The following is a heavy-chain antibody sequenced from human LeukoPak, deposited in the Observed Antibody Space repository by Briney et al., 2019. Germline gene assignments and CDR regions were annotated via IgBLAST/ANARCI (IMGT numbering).Heavy chain of an antibody. J-gene: IGHJ1*01. D-gene: IGHD3-22*01. Sequence: ASVKVSCKASGYTFTSYGISWVRQAPGQGLEWMGWISAYNGNTNYAQKLQGRVTMTTDTSTSTAYMELRRLRSDDTAVYYCAREGPNYYDSSGYPPEYFQHWGQGTLVTVSS. CDR1: GYTFTSYG. CDR2: ISAYNGNT. CDR3: AREGPNYYDSSGYPPEYFQH. V-gene: IGHV1-18*01.